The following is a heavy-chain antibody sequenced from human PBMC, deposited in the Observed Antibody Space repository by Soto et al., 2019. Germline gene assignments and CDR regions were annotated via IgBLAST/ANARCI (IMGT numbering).Heavy chain of an antibody. CDR1: GESFNGYY. D-gene: IGHD6-13*01. CDR2: IHHSGST. Sequence: SETLSLTCTAYGESFNGYYWSWIRQPPGKGLEWIGEIHHSGSTNYNPSLKSRVTFSIDTSKRQFSLKVRSVTAADAAVYYCARGKRGSSWYRGEEKYYYYGMDVWGQGTPVTVSS. V-gene: IGHV4-34*01. J-gene: IGHJ6*02. CDR3: ARGKRGSSWYRGEEKYYYYGMDV.